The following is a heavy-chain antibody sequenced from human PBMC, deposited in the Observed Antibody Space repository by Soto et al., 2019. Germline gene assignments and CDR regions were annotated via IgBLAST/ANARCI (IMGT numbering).Heavy chain of an antibody. CDR3: ASIISPRAPHEY. Sequence: GGSRRLSCAASGFTFSSYAMHWVRQAPGKGLEWVAVISYDGSNKYYADSVKGRFNISRDNSKNTLYLKMNSLRAEDTAVYYCASIISPRAPHEYWGQGNLVNVSS. J-gene: IGHJ4*02. V-gene: IGHV3-30-3*01. D-gene: IGHD3-10*01. CDR2: ISYDGSNK. CDR1: GFTFSSYA.